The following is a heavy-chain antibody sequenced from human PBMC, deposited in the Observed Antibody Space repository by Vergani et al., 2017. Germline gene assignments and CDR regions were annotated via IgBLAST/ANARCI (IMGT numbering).Heavy chain of an antibody. J-gene: IGHJ5*02. CDR1: GFTFNEYW. Sequence: VQLVESGGGVFQPGRSLRLSCAASGFTFNEYWMHWARQVPGKRLVWVSGMNGDGDTISYADSVKGRFTISRDNAKNTLFLQMNSLRAEDTAVYYCARARQYRFGVVWENWFDPWWKGTLVPVSS. CDR3: ARARQYRFGVVWENWFDP. D-gene: IGHD3-3*01. V-gene: IGHV3-74*02. CDR2: MNGDGDTI.